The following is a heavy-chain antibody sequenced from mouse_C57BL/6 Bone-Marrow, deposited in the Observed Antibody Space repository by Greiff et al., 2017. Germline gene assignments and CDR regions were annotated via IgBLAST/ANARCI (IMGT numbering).Heavy chain of an antibody. CDR3: ARLGLLHYAMDY. J-gene: IGHJ4*01. V-gene: IGHV1-69*01. CDR1: GYTFTSYW. Sequence: VQLQQPGAELVMPGASVKLSCKASGYTFTSYWMHWVKQRPGQGLEWIGEIDPSDSYTNYNQKFKGKSTLTVDKSSSTAYMQLSSLTSEDSAVYYCARLGLLHYAMDYWGQGTSVTVSS. D-gene: IGHD2-3*01. CDR2: IDPSDSYT.